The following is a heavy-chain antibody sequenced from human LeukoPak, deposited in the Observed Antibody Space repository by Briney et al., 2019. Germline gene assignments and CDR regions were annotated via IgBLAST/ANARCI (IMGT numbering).Heavy chain of an antibody. Sequence: SVKVSCKASGGTFSSYAISWVRQAPGQGLERMGGIIPIFGTANYAQKFQGRVTITTDESTSTAYMELSSLRSEDTAVYYCARALGSRGGSYPHRPHAFDIWGQGTMVTVSS. J-gene: IGHJ3*02. CDR1: GGTFSSYA. CDR3: ARALGSRGGSYPHRPHAFDI. V-gene: IGHV1-69*05. CDR2: IIPIFGTA. D-gene: IGHD1-26*01.